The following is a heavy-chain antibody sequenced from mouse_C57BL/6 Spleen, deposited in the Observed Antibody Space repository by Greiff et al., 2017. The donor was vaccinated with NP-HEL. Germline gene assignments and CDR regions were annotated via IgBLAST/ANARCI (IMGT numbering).Heavy chain of an antibody. V-gene: IGHV1-59*01. Sequence: VQLQQPGAELVRPGTSVKLSCKASGYTFTSYWMHWVKQRPGQGLEWIGVIDPSDSYTNYNQKFKGKATLTVDTSSSTAYMQLSSLTSEDSAVYYCARSGDGVDYWGQGTTLTVSS. CDR1: GYTFTSYW. D-gene: IGHD3-3*01. CDR3: ARSGDGVDY. CDR2: IDPSDSYT. J-gene: IGHJ2*01.